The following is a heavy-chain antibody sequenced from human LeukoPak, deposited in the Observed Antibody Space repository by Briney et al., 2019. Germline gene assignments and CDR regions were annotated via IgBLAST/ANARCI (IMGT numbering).Heavy chain of an antibody. CDR1: GFTFSSYW. CDR3: ANWAGTTAGFSGPFDF. J-gene: IGHJ4*02. CDR2: IESNGLT. Sequence: GSLRLSCEASGFTFSSYWMHWVRQIPGKGLMWVSRIESNGLTLYADSVRDRFTISRDDAKNSLYLQMNSLRGEDTAVYYCANWAGTTAGFSGPFDFWGQGTLVTVSS. D-gene: IGHD6-25*01. V-gene: IGHV3-74*01.